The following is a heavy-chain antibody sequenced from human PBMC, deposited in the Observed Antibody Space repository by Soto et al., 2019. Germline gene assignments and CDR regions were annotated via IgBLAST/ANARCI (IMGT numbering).Heavy chain of an antibody. D-gene: IGHD1-1*01. CDR3: ARGWINWSDGRSLFDY. J-gene: IGHJ4*02. CDR1: GGSISSYY. Sequence: SETLSLTCTVSGGSISSYYWSWIRQPPGKGLEWIGYIYYSGSTNYNPSLKSRVTISVDTSKNQFSLRLSAVTAADTAVYYCARGWINWSDGRSLFDYWSQGALVTVAS. V-gene: IGHV4-59*01. CDR2: IYYSGST.